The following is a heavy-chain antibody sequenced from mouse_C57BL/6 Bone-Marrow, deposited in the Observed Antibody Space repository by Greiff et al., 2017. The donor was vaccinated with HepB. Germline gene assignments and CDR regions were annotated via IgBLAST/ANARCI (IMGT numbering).Heavy chain of an antibody. V-gene: IGHV3-6*01. CDR3: ARDGLWPLDY. J-gene: IGHJ2*01. CDR2: ISYDGSN. CDR1: GYSITSGYY. D-gene: IGHD1-1*02. Sequence: EVKLQESGPGLVKPSQSLSLTCSVTGYSITSGYYWNWIRQFPGNKLEWMGYISYDGSNNYNPSLKNRISITRDTSKNQFFLKLNSVTTEDSATYYCARDGLWPLDYWGQGTTLTVSS.